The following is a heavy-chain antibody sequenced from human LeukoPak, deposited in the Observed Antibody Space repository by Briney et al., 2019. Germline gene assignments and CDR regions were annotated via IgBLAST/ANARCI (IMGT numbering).Heavy chain of an antibody. J-gene: IGHJ4*02. V-gene: IGHV1-2*06. CDR1: GYTFTGYY. Sequence: ASVKVSCKASGYTFTGYYMHRVRQAPGQGLEWMGRINPNSGGTNYAQKFQGRVTMTRDTSISTAYMELSRLRSDDTAVYYCARVVRDGYKTYYFDYWGQGTLVTVSS. CDR2: INPNSGGT. D-gene: IGHD5-24*01. CDR3: ARVVRDGYKTYYFDY.